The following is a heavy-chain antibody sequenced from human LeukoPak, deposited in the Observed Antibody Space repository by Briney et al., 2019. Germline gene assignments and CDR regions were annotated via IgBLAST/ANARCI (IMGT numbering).Heavy chain of an antibody. Sequence: RGESLKISCKGSGYSFTSYWIGWVRQMPGKGLEWMGIIYPGDSDTRYSPSFQGQVTISADKSISTAYLQWSSLKASDTAMYYCARLAPHGYNSMDMWGIYYWGQGTLVTVSS. CDR1: GYSFTSYW. D-gene: IGHD5-24*01. CDR3: ARLAPHGYNSMDMWGIYY. CDR2: IYPGDSDT. V-gene: IGHV5-51*01. J-gene: IGHJ4*02.